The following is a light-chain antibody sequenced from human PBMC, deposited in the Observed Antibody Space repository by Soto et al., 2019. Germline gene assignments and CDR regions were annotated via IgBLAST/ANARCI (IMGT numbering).Light chain of an antibody. CDR3: SSYTSSSTLV. CDR1: SSDVGGYNY. Sequence: QSVLTQPASESGSPGQSITISCTGTSSDVGGYNYVSWYQQHPGKAPILMIYDVSNRPSGVSNRFSGSKSGNTASLTISGLQAEDEADYYCSSYTSSSTLVFGGGTKLTVL. CDR2: DVS. J-gene: IGLJ2*01. V-gene: IGLV2-14*01.